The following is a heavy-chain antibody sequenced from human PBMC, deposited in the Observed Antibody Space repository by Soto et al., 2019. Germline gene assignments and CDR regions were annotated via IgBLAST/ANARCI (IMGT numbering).Heavy chain of an antibody. CDR3: ARDLRDSSGFDY. CDR1: GFTFSSYG. Sequence: QVQLVESGGGVVQPGRSLGHSCAASGFTFSSYGMHWVRQAPGKGLEWVAVIWYDGSNKYYADSVKGRFTISRDNSKNTLYLQLNSMKAEDTTLYYCARDLRDSSGFDYWGQETLVTVSS. J-gene: IGHJ4*02. D-gene: IGHD6-19*01. CDR2: IWYDGSNK. V-gene: IGHV3-33*01.